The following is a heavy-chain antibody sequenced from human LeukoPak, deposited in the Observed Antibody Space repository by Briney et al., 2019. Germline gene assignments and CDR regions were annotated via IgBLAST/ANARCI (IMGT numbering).Heavy chain of an antibody. V-gene: IGHV3-23*01. CDR3: AKERGSLPAGQNRFDY. CDR2: ISGGGDNT. J-gene: IGHJ4*02. D-gene: IGHD2-2*01. Sequence: GGSLTLSCAASGFTFSSYAVSWVRQAPGKGLEWVSAISGGGDNTYYADSVNGRFTISRDNSKNTLYLNMNSLRAEDTAVYYCAKERGSLPAGQNRFDYWGQGTLVTVSS. CDR1: GFTFSSYA.